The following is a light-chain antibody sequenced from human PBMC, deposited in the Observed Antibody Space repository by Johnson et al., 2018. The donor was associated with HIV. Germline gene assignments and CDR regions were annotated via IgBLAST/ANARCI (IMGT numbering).Light chain of an antibody. CDR1: SSNIGNNY. V-gene: IGLV1-51*02. J-gene: IGLJ1*01. CDR3: GTWDSSLSAGPYV. Sequence: QSVFTQPPSVSAAPGQKVTISCSGSSSNIGNNYVSWYQQLPGTAPKLLIYENNKRPSGIPDRFSGSQSGTSATLGITGLQTGAEADYYCGTWDSSLSAGPYVFGTGTKVTVL. CDR2: ENN.